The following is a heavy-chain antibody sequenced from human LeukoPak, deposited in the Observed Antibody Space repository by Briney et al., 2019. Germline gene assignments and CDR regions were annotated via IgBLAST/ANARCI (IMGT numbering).Heavy chain of an antibody. V-gene: IGHV1-69*04. D-gene: IGHD5-12*01. CDR1: GGTFSSYA. J-gene: IGHJ6*02. Sequence: SVKVSCKASGGTFSSYAISWVRQAPGQGLEWMGRIIPIFGIANYAQKFQGRVTITADKSTSTAYMELSSLRSEDTAVYYCASCQFGATMGALGETPLDVWGQGTTVTVS. CDR3: ASCQFGATMGALGETPLDV. CDR2: IIPIFGIA.